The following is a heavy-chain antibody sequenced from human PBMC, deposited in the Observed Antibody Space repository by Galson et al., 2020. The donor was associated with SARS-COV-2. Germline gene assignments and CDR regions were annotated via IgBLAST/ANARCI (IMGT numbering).Heavy chain of an antibody. V-gene: IGHV4-4*02. J-gene: IGHJ4*02. CDR1: GGSISSPNW. Sequence: ASETLSLTCAVSGGSISSPNWWTWVRQPPGKGLEWIGEIFHSGSTTYNPSLKRRVTLSVDRSKNHFSLRLTSVTAADTAIYYCARDLAYTNAYYGGGAIRDWGQGILVTVSS. CDR2: IFHSGST. CDR3: ARDLAYTNAYYGGGAIRD. D-gene: IGHD1-26*01.